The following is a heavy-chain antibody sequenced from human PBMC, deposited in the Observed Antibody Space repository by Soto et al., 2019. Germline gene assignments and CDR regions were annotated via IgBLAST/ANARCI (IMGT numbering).Heavy chain of an antibody. CDR3: ARELGATVTTFDY. V-gene: IGHV1-69*08. Sequence: QVQLVQSGAEVKKPGSSVKVSCKASGGTFSSYTISWVRQAPVQGLEWMGRIIPILGIANYAQKFQGRVTITADKSTSTAYMELSSLRSEDTAVYYCARELGATVTTFDYWGQGTLVTVSS. CDR1: GGTFSSYT. J-gene: IGHJ4*02. CDR2: IIPILGIA. D-gene: IGHD4-17*01.